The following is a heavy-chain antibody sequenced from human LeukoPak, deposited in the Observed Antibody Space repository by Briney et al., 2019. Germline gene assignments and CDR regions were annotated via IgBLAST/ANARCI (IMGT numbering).Heavy chain of an antibody. D-gene: IGHD2-2*01. CDR2: ISAYSGNT. CDR3: ARLNCRMTTCQDYNFDY. V-gene: IGHV1-18*04. CDR1: GYTFTGYY. Sequence: ASVKVSCKASGYTFTGYYMHWVRQAPGQGLEWMGWISAYSGNTNYAQKFQGRVTMTTDTSTGTVYMELRSLRSDDTAVYYCARLNCRMTTCQDYNFDYWGQGTLVTVSS. J-gene: IGHJ4*02.